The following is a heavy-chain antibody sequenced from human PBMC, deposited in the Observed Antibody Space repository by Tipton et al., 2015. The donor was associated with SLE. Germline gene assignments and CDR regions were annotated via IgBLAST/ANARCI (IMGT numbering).Heavy chain of an antibody. Sequence: SLRLSCAASGFTFSSYAMHWVRQAPGKGLEWVAVISYDGSNKYYADSVKGRFTISRDNSKNTLYLQMNSLRAEDTAVYYCTTDSPQDTLVPKGAFDIWGQGTMVTVSS. CDR1: GFTFSSYA. CDR2: ISYDGSNK. V-gene: IGHV3-30-3*01. J-gene: IGHJ3*02. CDR3: TTDSPQDTLVPKGAFDI. D-gene: IGHD2-15*01.